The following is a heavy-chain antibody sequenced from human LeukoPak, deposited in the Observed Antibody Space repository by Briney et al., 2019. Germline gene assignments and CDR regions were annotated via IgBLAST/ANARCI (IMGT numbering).Heavy chain of an antibody. V-gene: IGHV1-24*01. J-gene: IGHJ5*02. Sequence: ASVKVSCKVSGYTLTELSMHWVRQAPGKGLEWMGGFDPEDGETIYAQKFQGRVTMTEDTSTDTAYMELSSLRSEDTAVYYCATGIAAAGRDWFDPWGQGTLVTVSS. D-gene: IGHD6-13*01. CDR2: FDPEDGET. CDR1: GYTLTELS. CDR3: ATGIAAAGRDWFDP.